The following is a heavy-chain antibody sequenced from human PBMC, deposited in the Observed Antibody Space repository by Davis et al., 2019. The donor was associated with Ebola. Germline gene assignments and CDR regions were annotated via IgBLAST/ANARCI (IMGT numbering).Heavy chain of an antibody. CDR3: AAAVNYYYGRDV. J-gene: IGHJ6*02. D-gene: IGHD2-15*01. CDR2: INHSGST. CDR1: GGSFSGYY. V-gene: IGHV4-34*01. Sequence: MPSETLSLTCAVSGGSFSGYYWSWIRQPPGKGRGWIGEINHSGSTNYNPSLKSRVTISVDTSKNQFSLKLSSVTAADTAVYYCAAAVNYYYGRDVWGQGTTVTVSS.